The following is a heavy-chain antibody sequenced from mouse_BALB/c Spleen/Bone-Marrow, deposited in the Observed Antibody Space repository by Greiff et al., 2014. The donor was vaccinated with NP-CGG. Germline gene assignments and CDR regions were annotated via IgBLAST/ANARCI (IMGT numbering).Heavy chain of an antibody. CDR2: IAPGTGTT. CDR1: GYTFTNFW. J-gene: IGHJ4*01. D-gene: IGHD2-3*01. Sequence: DLVKPGASVKLSCKASGYTFTNFWINWIKQRPGQGLEWIGRIAPGTGTTYYNEMFNGKATLTVDTSSSTAYIQLSSLSSEDSAVYFCARYDYAMDYWGQGTSVTVSS. CDR3: ARYDYAMDY. V-gene: IGHV1S41*01.